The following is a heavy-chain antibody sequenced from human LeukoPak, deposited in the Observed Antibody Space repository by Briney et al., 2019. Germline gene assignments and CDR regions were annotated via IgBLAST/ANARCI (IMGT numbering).Heavy chain of an antibody. J-gene: IGHJ4*02. D-gene: IGHD1-26*01. CDR1: GFTFDEYG. Sequence: GGSLRLSCAASGFTFDEYGMSWVRQAPGKGLEWVSSINWDGGSTAYADSVQGRFTISRDNAKNSLHLQIKSLGAEDTALYYCARDSFSGSSLDYWGRGTLVTVSS. CDR3: ARDSFSGSSLDY. V-gene: IGHV3-20*04. CDR2: INWDGGST.